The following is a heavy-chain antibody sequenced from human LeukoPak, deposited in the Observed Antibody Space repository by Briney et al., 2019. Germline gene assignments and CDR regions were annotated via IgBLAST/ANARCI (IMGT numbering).Heavy chain of an antibody. CDR1: GFTFSSSA. V-gene: IGHV3-66*01. CDR2: FYSGGTS. Sequence: GRSLRLSCAASGFTFSSSAMHWVRQAPGKGLEWVSVFYSGGTSSYADSVKGRFTISRDNSKNTLYLQMNSLRAEDTAVYFCVRGSNDASAGEYWGQGTLVTVSS. D-gene: IGHD3-10*01. J-gene: IGHJ4*02. CDR3: VRGSNDASAGEY.